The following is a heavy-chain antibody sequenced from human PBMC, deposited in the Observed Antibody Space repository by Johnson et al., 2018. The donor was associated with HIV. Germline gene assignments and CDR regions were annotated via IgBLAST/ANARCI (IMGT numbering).Heavy chain of an antibody. CDR2: ISYDGSNK. CDR3: ARDPSRSPGAFDI. V-gene: IGHV3-30*04. J-gene: IGHJ3*02. CDR1: GFTFSSYA. Sequence: QVQLVESGGGVVQPGRSLRLSCAASGFTFSSYAMHWVRQAPGKGLEWVAVISYDGSNKYYADSVKGRFTISRDISKNTLYLQMNNLRAEDTALYYCARDPSRSPGAFDIWGQGTMLTVSS.